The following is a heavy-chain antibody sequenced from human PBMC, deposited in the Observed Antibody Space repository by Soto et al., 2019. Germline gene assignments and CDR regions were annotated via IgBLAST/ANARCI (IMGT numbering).Heavy chain of an antibody. V-gene: IGHV3-30-3*01. J-gene: IGHJ5*02. D-gene: IGHD6-13*01. CDR1: GFTFSSYA. CDR2: ISYDGSNK. CDR3: ARAWGIAAAA. Sequence: PGGSLRLSCAASGFTFSSYAMHRVRQAPGKGLEWVAVISYDGSNKYYADSVKGRLTISRDNSKNTLYLQMNSLRAEDTAVYYCARAWGIAAAAWGQGTLVTVSS.